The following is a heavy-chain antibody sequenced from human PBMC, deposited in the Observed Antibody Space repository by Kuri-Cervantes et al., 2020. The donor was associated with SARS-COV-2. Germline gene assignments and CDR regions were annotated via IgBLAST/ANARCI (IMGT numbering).Heavy chain of an antibody. CDR1: GGSFSGYY. CDR3: ARGQRITMVRGVMGFDY. V-gene: IGHV4-34*01. Sequence: ESLKISCAVYGGSFSGYYWSWIRQPPGKGLEWIGEINHSGSTNYNPSLKSRVTISVDTSKNQFSLKLSSVTAADTAVCYCARGQRITMVRGVMGFDYWGQGTLVTVSS. CDR2: INHSGST. D-gene: IGHD3-10*01. J-gene: IGHJ4*02.